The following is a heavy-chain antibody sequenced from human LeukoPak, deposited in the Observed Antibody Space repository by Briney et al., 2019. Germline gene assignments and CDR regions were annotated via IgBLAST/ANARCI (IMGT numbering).Heavy chain of an antibody. V-gene: IGHV4-34*01. CDR2: INHRGST. J-gene: IGHJ4*02. Sequence: KSSETLSLTCAVYGGSFSRYYWSWIRQPPGKGLEWIGEINHRGSTNYNPSLKSRVTISVDTSKNKFALKRTSVSAPATPVYYCARARVYSNDTQGGQERDLRYWGQGTLVTVSS. CDR1: GGSFSRYY. D-gene: IGHD5-18*01. CDR3: ARARVYSNDTQGGQERDLRY.